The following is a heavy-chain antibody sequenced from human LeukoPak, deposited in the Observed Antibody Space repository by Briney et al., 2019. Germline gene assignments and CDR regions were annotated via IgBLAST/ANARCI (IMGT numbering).Heavy chain of an antibody. Sequence: PSETLSLTCAVYGGSFSGYYWSWIRQPPGKGLEWIGEINHSGSTDYNPSLKSRVTISVDTSKNQFSLKLSSVTAADTAVYYCARGGIAAERQYDYWAREPWSPSPQ. CDR3: ARGGIAAERQYDY. CDR2: INHSGST. D-gene: IGHD6-13*01. CDR1: GGSFSGYY. V-gene: IGHV4-34*01. J-gene: IGHJ4*02.